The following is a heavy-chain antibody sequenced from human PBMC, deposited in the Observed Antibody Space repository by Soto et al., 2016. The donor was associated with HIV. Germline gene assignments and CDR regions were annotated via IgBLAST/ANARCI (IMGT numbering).Heavy chain of an antibody. J-gene: IGHJ4*02. V-gene: IGHV3-48*01. Sequence: EVQLVESGGGLVQPGGSLRLSCRASDFTFSSYSMNWVRQAPGQRLEWLSHISGISSTIYYADSVQGRFTISRDNAKNSLYLQMNSLRVEDTAVYYCAREGDYYDSTGSLDHWGQGTLVTVSS. D-gene: IGHD3-22*01. CDR3: AREGDYYDSTGSLDH. CDR2: ISGISSTI. CDR1: DFTFSSYS.